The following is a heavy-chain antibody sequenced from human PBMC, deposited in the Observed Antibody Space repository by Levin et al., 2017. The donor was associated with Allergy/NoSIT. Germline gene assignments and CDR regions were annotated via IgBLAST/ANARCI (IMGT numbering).Heavy chain of an antibody. Sequence: SETLSLTCAVYGWSFSGYYWSWIRQPPGKGLEWIGEINHSGSTNYNPSLKSRVTISVDTSKNQFSLKLSSVTAADTAVYYCARGVAATGYYYYYMDVWGKGTTVTVSS. D-gene: IGHD2-15*01. V-gene: IGHV4-34*01. CDR3: ARGVAATGYYYYYMDV. CDR2: INHSGST. CDR1: GWSFSGYY. J-gene: IGHJ6*03.